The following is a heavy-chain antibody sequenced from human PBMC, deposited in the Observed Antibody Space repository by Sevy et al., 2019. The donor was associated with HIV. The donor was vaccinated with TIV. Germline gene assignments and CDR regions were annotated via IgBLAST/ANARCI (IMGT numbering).Heavy chain of an antibody. Sequence: GGSLRLSCAASGFTFSSYEMNWVRQAPGKGLEWISYITLSGSTMYYADPVKGRLTIPRDNAKNSLYLQMNSLRAEDTAVDYCARDRQGITVAGTAIDYWGQGTLVTVSS. J-gene: IGHJ4*02. CDR1: GFTFSSYE. V-gene: IGHV3-48*03. CDR3: ARDRQGITVAGTAIDY. CDR2: ITLSGSTM. D-gene: IGHD6-19*01.